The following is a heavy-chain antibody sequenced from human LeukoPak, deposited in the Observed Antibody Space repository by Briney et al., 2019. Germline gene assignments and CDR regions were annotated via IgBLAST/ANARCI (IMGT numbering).Heavy chain of an antibody. V-gene: IGHV1-2*02. D-gene: IGHD6-13*01. Sequence: ASVKVSCKASGYTFTGYYMHWVRQAPGQGLEWMGWIHPNSGGTNYAQKFQGRVTMTRDTSISTAYMELSRLRSDDTAVYYCARTPRRRYSSSWYVPKLQYYFDYWGQGTLVTVSS. CDR3: ARTPRRRYSSSWYVPKLQYYFDY. CDR1: GYTFTGYY. CDR2: IHPNSGGT. J-gene: IGHJ4*02.